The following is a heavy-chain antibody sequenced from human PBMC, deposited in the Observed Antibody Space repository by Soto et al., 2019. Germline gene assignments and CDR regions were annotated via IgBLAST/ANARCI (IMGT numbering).Heavy chain of an antibody. CDR1: SGXTSGPY. CDR3: XXSHTRGIWYFDL. CDR2: IDPLDLT. V-gene: IGHV4-59*03. D-gene: IGHD3-10*01. Sequence: QVELQESGPGXVXPXXXXSLTCTVSSGXTSGPYRSWLRQPPGKPLEWIGYIDPLDLTNYNPSLKSRVTISGDKANRQFSLKLASLTXXXXAXXXXXXSHTRGIWYFDLWGRGTLVTVSS. J-gene: IGHJ2*01.